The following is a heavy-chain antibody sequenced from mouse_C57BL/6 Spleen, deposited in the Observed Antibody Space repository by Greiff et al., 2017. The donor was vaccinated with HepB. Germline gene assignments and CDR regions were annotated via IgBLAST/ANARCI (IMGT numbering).Heavy chain of an antibody. CDR3: ARQRSNYAHYYAMDY. D-gene: IGHD2-5*01. Sequence: EVKLVESGGDLVKPGGSLKLSCAASGFTFSSYGMSWVRQTPDKRLEWVATISSGGSYTYYPDSVKGRFTISRDNAKNTLYLQMSSLKSEDTAMYYCARQRSNYAHYYAMDYWGQGTSVTVSS. CDR1: GFTFSSYG. J-gene: IGHJ4*01. CDR2: ISSGGSYT. V-gene: IGHV5-6*01.